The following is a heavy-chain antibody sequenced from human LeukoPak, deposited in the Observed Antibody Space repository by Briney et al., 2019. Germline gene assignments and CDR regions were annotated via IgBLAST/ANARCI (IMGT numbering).Heavy chain of an antibody. J-gene: IGHJ6*02. D-gene: IGHD3-10*01. CDR1: GYSFTGYY. CDR2: INPNSGGT. Sequence: ASVKVSCKAPGYSFTGYYMHWVRQAPGQGLEWMGWINPNSGGTNYAQKFQGRVTMTRDTSISTAYMELSSLRSEDTAVYYCARDGVYYYYGMDVWGQGTTVTVYS. CDR3: ARDGVYYYYGMDV. V-gene: IGHV1-2*02.